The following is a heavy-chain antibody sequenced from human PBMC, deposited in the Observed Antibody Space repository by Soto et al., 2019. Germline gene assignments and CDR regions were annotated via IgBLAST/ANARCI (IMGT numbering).Heavy chain of an antibody. D-gene: IGHD3-9*01. Sequence: GGSLRLSCVASGFSLANYPMNWVRQTPGKGLEWISYSSPRGDTIYYADSVEGRFTISRDNARNSLSLHMSSLRDEDSALYYCAKGPHTNVGWPYYFESWGQGVPVPVTS. CDR3: AKGPHTNVGWPYYFES. CDR2: SSPRGDTI. V-gene: IGHV3-48*02. J-gene: IGHJ1*01. CDR1: GFSLANYP.